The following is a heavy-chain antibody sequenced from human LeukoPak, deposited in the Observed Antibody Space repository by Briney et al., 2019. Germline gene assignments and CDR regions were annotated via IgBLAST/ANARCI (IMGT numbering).Heavy chain of an antibody. J-gene: IGHJ6*02. D-gene: IGHD4-17*01. Sequence: GGSLRLSCAASGFTFSGSAMHWVRQASGKGLEWVGRNRSKANSYATAYAASVKGRFTISRDDSKNTAYLQMNSLKTEDTAVYYCTRRGDYGYYYYGMDVWGQGTTVTVS. CDR3: TRRGDYGYYYYGMDV. V-gene: IGHV3-73*01. CDR2: NRSKANSYAT. CDR1: GFTFSGSA.